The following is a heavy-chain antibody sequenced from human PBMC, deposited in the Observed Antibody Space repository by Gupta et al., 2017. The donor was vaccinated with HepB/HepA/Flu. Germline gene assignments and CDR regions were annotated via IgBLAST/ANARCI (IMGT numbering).Heavy chain of an antibody. V-gene: IGHV1-24*01. CDR2: FDPEDGET. J-gene: IGHJ5*02. CDR1: GYTLTELS. Sequence: QVQLVQSGAEVKKPGASVKVSCKVSGYTLTELSMHWVRQAPGKGLEWMGGFDPEDGETIYAQKFQGRVTMTEDTSTDTAYMELSSLRSEETAVYYCATDLFRNDYVWGSYFNWFDPWGQGTLVTVSS. CDR3: ATDLFRNDYVWGSYFNWFDP. D-gene: IGHD3-16*01.